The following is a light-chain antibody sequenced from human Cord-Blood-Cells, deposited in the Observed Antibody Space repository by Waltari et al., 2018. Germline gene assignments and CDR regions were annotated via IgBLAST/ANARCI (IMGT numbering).Light chain of an antibody. CDR3: CSYAGSSTNWV. V-gene: IGLV2-23*01. CDR2: EGS. J-gene: IGLJ3*02. Sequence: QSVLTQPASVSGPPGPSITISCTGTSRDVGRYNLVSWYQQHPGKAPKLMIYEGSKRPSGVSNRFSGSKSGNTASLTISGLQAEDEADYYCCSYAGSSTNWVFGGGTKLTVL. CDR1: SRDVGRYNL.